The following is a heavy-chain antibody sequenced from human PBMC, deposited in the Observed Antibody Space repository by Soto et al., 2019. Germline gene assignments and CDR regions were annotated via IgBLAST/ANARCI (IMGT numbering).Heavy chain of an antibody. V-gene: IGHV4-39*01. Sequence: SETLSLTCTVSGGSISSSSYYWGWIRQPPGKGLEWIGSIYYSGSTYYNPSLKSRVTISVDTSKNHFSLKLSSVSAADTAVYYCARHGTLLIDYWGQGTLVTVSS. J-gene: IGHJ4*02. D-gene: IGHD1-26*01. CDR3: ARHGTLLIDY. CDR2: IYYSGST. CDR1: GGSISSSSYY.